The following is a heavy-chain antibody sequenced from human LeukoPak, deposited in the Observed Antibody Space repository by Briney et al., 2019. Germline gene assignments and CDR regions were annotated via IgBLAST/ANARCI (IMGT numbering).Heavy chain of an antibody. J-gene: IGHJ4*02. CDR2: IKQDGSEK. V-gene: IGHV3-7*01. CDR3: ARDQGYYGSGSYYGGEFDY. D-gene: IGHD3-10*01. Sequence: GGSLRLSCAASGFTFSSYWMSWVRQAPGKGLEWVANIKQDGSEKYYVDSVKGRFTISRDNAKNSLYLQMNSLRAEDTAVYYRARDQGYYGSGSYYGGEFDYWGQGTLVTVSS. CDR1: GFTFSSYW.